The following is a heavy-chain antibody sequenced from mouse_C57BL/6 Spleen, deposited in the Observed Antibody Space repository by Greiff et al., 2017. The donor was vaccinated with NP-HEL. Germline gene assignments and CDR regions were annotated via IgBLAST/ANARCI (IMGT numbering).Heavy chain of an antibody. V-gene: IGHV1-76*01. CDR3: ARKNGSYWYFDV. CDR1: GYTFTDYY. CDR2: IYPGSGNT. D-gene: IGHD1-1*02. Sequence: QVQLKESGAELVRPGASVKLSCKTSGYTFTDYYINWVKQRPGQGLEWIARIYPGSGNTYYNEKFKGKATLTAEKSSSTAYMQLSSLTSEDSDVYFCARKNGSYWYFDVWGTGTTVTVSS. J-gene: IGHJ1*03.